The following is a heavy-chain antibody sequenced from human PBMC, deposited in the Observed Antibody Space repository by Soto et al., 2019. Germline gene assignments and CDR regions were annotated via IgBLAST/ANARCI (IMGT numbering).Heavy chain of an antibody. CDR1: GGIFHGYG. CDR3: VRDGIGGTVFRGYLDY. D-gene: IGHD1-7*01. CDR2: KRVAGSNE. V-gene: IGHV3-33*01. Sequence: QEQRVESGGGVVQPGTSLRLSCAVPGGIFHGYGMHWVRQATGKGMERVAIKRVAGSNEEYADSVKGRFTISGDNSKNTLYLQMNSLGAEDTAVYYGVRDGIGGTVFRGYLDYWGRGTVVTVSS. J-gene: IGHJ4*02.